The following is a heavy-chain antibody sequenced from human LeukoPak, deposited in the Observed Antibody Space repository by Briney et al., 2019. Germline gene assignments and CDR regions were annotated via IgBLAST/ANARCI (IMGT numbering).Heavy chain of an antibody. CDR1: GYTFTSYG. J-gene: IGHJ4*02. Sequence: ASVKVSCKASGYTFTSYGISWVRQAPGQGLEWMGWISAYNGNTNYAQKLQGRVTMTTDTSTSTAYMELRSLRSDDTAVYYCARDDGETYYYDSSGPPGYWGQGTLVTVSS. D-gene: IGHD3-22*01. V-gene: IGHV1-18*01. CDR2: ISAYNGNT. CDR3: ARDDGETYYYDSSGPPGY.